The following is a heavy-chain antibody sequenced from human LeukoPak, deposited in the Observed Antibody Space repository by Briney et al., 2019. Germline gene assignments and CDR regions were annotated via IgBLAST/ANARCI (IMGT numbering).Heavy chain of an antibody. CDR3: TSAVAGHPD. J-gene: IGHJ4*02. D-gene: IGHD6-19*01. V-gene: IGHV4-34*01. CDR2: INHSEYT. Sequence: SETLSLTCGVSGVPFSNYYWSWVRQSPTQGLEWIGEINHSEYTNYNPSLKSRVTMSIDTSKNQFSLKQTSVTAADAGVYYCTSAVAGHPDWGQGTLVTVSS. CDR1: GVPFSNYY.